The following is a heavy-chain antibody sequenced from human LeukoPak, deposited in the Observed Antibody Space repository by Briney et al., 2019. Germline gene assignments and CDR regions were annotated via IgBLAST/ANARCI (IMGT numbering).Heavy chain of an antibody. CDR1: EFTFSSYW. V-gene: IGHV3-74*01. Sequence: PGGSLRLSCTASEFTFSSYWMHWVRQPPGKGLVWVSRINSDGSSTSYADAVKGRFTISRDNAKNTPYPRMNSLRAEDTAVYYCARGGLTGTTIPYFDYWGQGTLVTVSS. CDR2: INSDGSST. CDR3: ARGGLTGTTIPYFDY. D-gene: IGHD1-7*01. J-gene: IGHJ4*02.